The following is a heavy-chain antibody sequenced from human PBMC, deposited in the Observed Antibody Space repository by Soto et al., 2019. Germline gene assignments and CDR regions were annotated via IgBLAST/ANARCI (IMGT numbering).Heavy chain of an antibody. CDR2: ISGSGNST. CDR3: VKGGEEWLFSTNNDY. J-gene: IGHJ4*02. V-gene: IGHV3-23*01. Sequence: GGSLRLSCAASGFTFSIYAMSCFRQAPGKGLEWVSSISGSGNSTFYADSVKGRFTISRDNSKNTLYLQMNSLRAEDTAVYYCVKGGEEWLFSTNNDYWGQGTQVTVSS. D-gene: IGHD3-3*01. CDR1: GFTFSIYA.